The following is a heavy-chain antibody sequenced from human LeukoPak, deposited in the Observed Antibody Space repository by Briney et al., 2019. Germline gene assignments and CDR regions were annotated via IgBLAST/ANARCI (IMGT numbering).Heavy chain of an antibody. Sequence: SETLSLTCSVSGASISNYYWSWIRQPPGKGLEWIGYVHYSGITNYNPSLKSRVTMSADTSKSQLSLKLNSVTAADTAVYYCTRDRWLDFWGQGTLVTFSS. V-gene: IGHV4-59*01. J-gene: IGHJ4*02. D-gene: IGHD4-23*01. CDR3: TRDRWLDF. CDR1: GASISNYY. CDR2: VHYSGIT.